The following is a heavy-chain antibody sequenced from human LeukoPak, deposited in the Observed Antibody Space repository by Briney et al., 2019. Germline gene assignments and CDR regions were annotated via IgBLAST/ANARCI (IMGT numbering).Heavy chain of an antibody. J-gene: IGHJ6*02. CDR2: INPSGGST. D-gene: IGHD2-21*02. Sequence: ASVKVSCKASGYTFTSYYMHWVRQAPGQGLEWMGIINPSGGSTSYAQKFQGRVTMTRDTSTSTVYMELSSLRSEDTAVYYCARELAYCGGDCYSLYYYYGMDVWGQRTTVTVSS. CDR3: ARELAYCGGDCYSLYYYYGMDV. CDR1: GYTFTSYY. V-gene: IGHV1-46*01.